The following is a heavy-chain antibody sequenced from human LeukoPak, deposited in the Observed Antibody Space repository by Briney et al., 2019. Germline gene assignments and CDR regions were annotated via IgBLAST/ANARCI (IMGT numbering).Heavy chain of an antibody. CDR2: INHSGST. J-gene: IGHJ4*02. CDR3: ARGCYDSSGYYYVGKFDY. V-gene: IGHV4-34*01. CDR1: GGSFSGYY. D-gene: IGHD3-22*01. Sequence: SETPSLTCAVYGGSFSGYYWSWIRQPPGKGLEWIGEINHSGSTNYNPSLKSRVTISVDTSKNQFSLKLSSVTAADTAAYYCARGCYDSSGYYYVGKFDYWGQGTLVTVSS.